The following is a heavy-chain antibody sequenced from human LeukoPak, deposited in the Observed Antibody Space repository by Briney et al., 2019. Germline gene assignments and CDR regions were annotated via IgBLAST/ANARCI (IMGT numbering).Heavy chain of an antibody. D-gene: IGHD3-9*01. J-gene: IGHJ5*02. V-gene: IGHV3-43*02. CDR3: ARDQNYFDWLSNWFDP. CDR1: GFTFEDYA. Sequence: GGSLRLSCAASGFTFEDYAMHWVRQAPGKGLEWVSLISGDGGSPYYADSVKGRFTISRDNAKNSLYLQMNSLRAEDTTVYYCARDQNYFDWLSNWFDPWGQGTLVTVSS. CDR2: ISGDGGSP.